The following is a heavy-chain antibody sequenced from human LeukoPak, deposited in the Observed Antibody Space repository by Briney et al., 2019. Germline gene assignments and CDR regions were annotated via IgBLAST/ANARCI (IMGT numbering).Heavy chain of an antibody. CDR3: ARGSGYSYGT. CDR2: INPNSGNT. V-gene: IGHV1-8*02. J-gene: IGHJ5*02. D-gene: IGHD5-18*01. CDR1: GYTFTSYG. Sequence: ASVKVSCKASGYTFTSYGISWVRQATGQGLEWMGWINPNSGNTGYAQKFQGRVTMTRNTSISTAYMELSSLRSEDTAVYYCARGSGYSYGTWGQGTLVTVSS.